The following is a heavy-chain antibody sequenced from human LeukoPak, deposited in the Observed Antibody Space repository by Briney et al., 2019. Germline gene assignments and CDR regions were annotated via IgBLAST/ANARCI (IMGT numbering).Heavy chain of an antibody. J-gene: IGHJ4*02. V-gene: IGHV3-30-3*01. Sequence: PGGSLTLSCAASGFTFSSYARHWVRQAPGKGLEWVAVISYDGSNKYYADSVKGRFTISRDNSKNTLYLQMNSLRAEDTAVYYCARDPGDDHGDYGSDFDSWGQGTLVTVSS. CDR3: ARDPGDDHGDYGSDFDS. CDR1: GFTFSSYA. D-gene: IGHD4-17*01. CDR2: ISYDGSNK.